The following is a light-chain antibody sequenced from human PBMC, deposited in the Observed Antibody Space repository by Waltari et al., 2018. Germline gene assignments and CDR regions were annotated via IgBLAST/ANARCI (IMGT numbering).Light chain of an antibody. CDR1: QGVGRS. CDR3: QHYVRLPAT. J-gene: IGKJ1*01. CDR2: GAS. Sequence: SCRARQGVGRSLAWYQQIPGQAPRLLIYGASSRATGIPDRFSGSGSGTDFSLTISRLEPEDFAVYFCQHYVRLPATFGQGTKVAI. V-gene: IGKV3-20*01.